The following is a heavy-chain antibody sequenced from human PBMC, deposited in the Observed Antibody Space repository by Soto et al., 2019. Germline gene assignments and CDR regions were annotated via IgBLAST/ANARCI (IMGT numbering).Heavy chain of an antibody. CDR3: AHAYGGRSLY. D-gene: IGHD1-26*01. Sequence: QITLKESGPTLVKPTQTLTLTCTFSGFSLTTDRVDVGWIRQPPGEALEWLAVIYWDDTKTYRPSLESRLTITKDTSKNQAALTMTNMDSVDTATYYCAHAYGGRSLYWGQGTLVTVSS. CDR1: GFSLTTDRVD. J-gene: IGHJ4*02. CDR2: IYWDDTK. V-gene: IGHV2-5*02.